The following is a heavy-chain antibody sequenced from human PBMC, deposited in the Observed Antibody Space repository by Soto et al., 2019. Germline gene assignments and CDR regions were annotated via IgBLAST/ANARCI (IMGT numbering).Heavy chain of an antibody. J-gene: IGHJ3*02. Sequence: QVQLLDSGGGMVQPGRSLRLSCAASGFTFTNYGMHWVRQAPGKGLEWVAVIWSNGINNYYAESVKGRFTISRDNSKNTLSLQMSSLRAEDTAVYYCVRERAPFDAFDIWGQGTMVTVSS. V-gene: IGHV3-33*01. CDR3: VRERAPFDAFDI. CDR2: IWSNGINN. CDR1: GFTFTNYG.